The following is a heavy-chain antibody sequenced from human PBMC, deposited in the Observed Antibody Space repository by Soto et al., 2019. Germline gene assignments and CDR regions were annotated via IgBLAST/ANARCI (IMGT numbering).Heavy chain of an antibody. D-gene: IGHD3-22*01. J-gene: IGHJ6*02. Sequence: QVHLVQSGGEVKKPGASVNVSCKTSGYTFTRNGISWVRQAPGQGLEWMGWISPNSGNIKYAQKLQGRVIMTTDTSTSTAYMELRSLRSDDTAVYYCVKDRDSNSWPSRDVWGPGTTVTVSS. CDR3: VKDRDSNSWPSRDV. CDR2: ISPNSGNI. V-gene: IGHV1-18*01. CDR1: GYTFTRNG.